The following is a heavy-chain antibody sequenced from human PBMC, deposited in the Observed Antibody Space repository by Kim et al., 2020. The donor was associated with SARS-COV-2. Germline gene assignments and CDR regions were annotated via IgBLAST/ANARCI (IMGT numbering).Heavy chain of an antibody. CDR2: INTNTGNP. J-gene: IGHJ4*02. CDR1: GYTFTKYS. V-gene: IGHV7-4-1*02. Sequence: ASVKVSCKTSGYTFTKYSINWVRQAPGQGLEWMGWINTNTGNPTYAQDFTGRFVFSLDTSVSTAYLQISSLKAEDTAVYFCAPGIAAAEYRNYFDYLGQG. CDR3: APGIAAAEYRNYFDY. D-gene: IGHD6-13*01.